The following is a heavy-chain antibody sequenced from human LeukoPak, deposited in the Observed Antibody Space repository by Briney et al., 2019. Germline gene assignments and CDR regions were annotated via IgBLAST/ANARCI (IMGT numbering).Heavy chain of an antibody. D-gene: IGHD7-27*01. J-gene: IGHJ3*02. V-gene: IGHV1-69*06. CDR2: IIPIFGTA. CDR3: AGESWGPPFLGPYAFDI. Sequence: GASVKVSCKASGGTFSSYAISWVRQAPGQGLELMGGIIPIFGTANYAQKFQGRVTITADKSTSTAYMELSSLGSEDTAVYYCAGESWGPPFLGPYAFDIWGQGTMVTVSS. CDR1: GGTFSSYA.